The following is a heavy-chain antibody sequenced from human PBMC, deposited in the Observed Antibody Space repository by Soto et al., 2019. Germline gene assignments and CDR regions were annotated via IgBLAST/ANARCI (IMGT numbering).Heavy chain of an antibody. D-gene: IGHD3-9*01. CDR2: INHSGST. CDR3: ARDFGGTPTGWRYFDWSRYYFDY. J-gene: IGHJ4*02. CDR1: GGSFIGYY. Sequence: SETLSHTCAFYGGSFIGYYWSWIRQPTGKGLEWIGEINHSGSTNYNPSLKSRVTISVDTSKNQFSLKLSSVTAADTAVYYCARDFGGTPTGWRYFDWSRYYFDYWGQGTLVTVSS. V-gene: IGHV4-34*01.